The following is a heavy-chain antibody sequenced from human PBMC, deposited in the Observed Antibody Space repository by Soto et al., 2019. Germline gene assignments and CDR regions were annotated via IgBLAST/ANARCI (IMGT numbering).Heavy chain of an antibody. Sequence: PSETLSLTCAVSSGSISSSNWWSWVRQPPGKGLEWIGEIYHSGSTNYNPSLKSRVTISVDKSKNQFSLKLSAVTAADTAVYYCASSGIAAAGTGYWGQGTLLTVSS. J-gene: IGHJ4*02. CDR2: IYHSGST. CDR3: ASSGIAAAGTGY. V-gene: IGHV4-4*02. CDR1: SGSISSSNW. D-gene: IGHD6-13*01.